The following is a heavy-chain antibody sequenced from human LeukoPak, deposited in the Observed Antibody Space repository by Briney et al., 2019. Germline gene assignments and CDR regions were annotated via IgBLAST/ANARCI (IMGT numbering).Heavy chain of an antibody. Sequence: PGGSLRLSCAASGFTFDDYAMHWVRQAPGKGLEWVSGISWNSGSIGYADSVKGRFTISRDNAKNSLYLQMNSLRAEDTALYYCAKGISPMGVVVTGFDYWGQGTLVTVSS. J-gene: IGHJ4*02. V-gene: IGHV3-9*01. CDR3: AKGISPMGVVVTGFDY. CDR2: ISWNSGSI. D-gene: IGHD3-22*01. CDR1: GFTFDDYA.